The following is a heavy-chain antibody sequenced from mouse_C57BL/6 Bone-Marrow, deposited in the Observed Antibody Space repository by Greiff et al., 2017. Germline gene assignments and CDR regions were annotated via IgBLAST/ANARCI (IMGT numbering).Heavy chain of an antibody. Sequence: EVKLVESGGGLVKPGGSLKLSCAASGFTFSSYTMSWVRQTPEQRLQWVAAISGGGGNTYYPASVKGRFTISRDTDKNILYLQMSSLRSEDTALYYCSRQVTTVLATKYFDVWGTGTTVTVSS. J-gene: IGHJ1*03. CDR3: SRQVTTVLATKYFDV. CDR1: GFTFSSYT. V-gene: IGHV5-9*01. D-gene: IGHD1-1*01. CDR2: ISGGGGNT.